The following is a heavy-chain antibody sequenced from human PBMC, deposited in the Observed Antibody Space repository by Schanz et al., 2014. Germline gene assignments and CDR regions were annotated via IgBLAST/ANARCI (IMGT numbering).Heavy chain of an antibody. D-gene: IGHD3-10*01. Sequence: DVHLLESGGGLVQPGGSLRLSCAASEFTFSTDAMSWVRQAPGKGLEWVANIKQDESEKYYVDSVKGRFTISRDNAKNSLFLHMNSLRAEDTAVYYCARIGGSVFDYWAQGTLVTVSS. CDR2: IKQDESEK. J-gene: IGHJ4*02. CDR3: ARIGGSVFDY. CDR1: EFTFSTDA. V-gene: IGHV3-7*05.